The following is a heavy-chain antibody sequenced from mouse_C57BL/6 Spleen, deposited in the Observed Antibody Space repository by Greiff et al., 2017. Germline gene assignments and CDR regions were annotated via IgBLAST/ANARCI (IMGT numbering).Heavy chain of an antibody. V-gene: IGHV1-52*01. CDR2: IDPSDSET. CDR3: GREYGSSYRYFDV. Sequence: QVQLQQPGAELVRPGSSVKLSCKASGYTFTSYWMHWVKQRPIQGLEWIGNIDPSDSETHYNQKFKDKATLTVDKSSSTAYMQLSSLTSEDSAVYYCGREYGSSYRYFDVWGTGTTVTVSS. J-gene: IGHJ1*03. CDR1: GYTFTSYW. D-gene: IGHD1-1*01.